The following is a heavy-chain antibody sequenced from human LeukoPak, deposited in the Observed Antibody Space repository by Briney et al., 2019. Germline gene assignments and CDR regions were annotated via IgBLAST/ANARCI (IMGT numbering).Heavy chain of an antibody. Sequence: GGSLRLSCAASGFTFDDYAMHWVRQAPGKGPEWVSGISWNSGGIGYADSVKGRFTISRDNSKNTLYLQMNSLRAEDTAVYYCAKDHSIAVAGTNPPAEYFQHWGQGTLVTVSS. CDR2: ISWNSGGI. CDR1: GFTFDDYA. CDR3: AKDHSIAVAGTNPPAEYFQH. V-gene: IGHV3-9*01. D-gene: IGHD6-19*01. J-gene: IGHJ1*01.